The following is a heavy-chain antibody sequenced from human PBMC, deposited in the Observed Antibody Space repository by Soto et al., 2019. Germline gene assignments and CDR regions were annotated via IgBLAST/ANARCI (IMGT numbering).Heavy chain of an antibody. CDR3: AHRHRGYCSGGSCSSDAFDI. CDR1: GCSLSTNEEG. Sequence: FRPKRVNTIPVLTMTCNFGGCSLSTNEEGVGWIRQPPAKALEWLALIYWDDDKRYSPSLKSRLTITKDTSKNQVVLTMTNMDPVDAATYYCAHRHRGYCSGGSCSSDAFDIWGHGTMVTVSS. CDR2: IYWDDDK. D-gene: IGHD2-15*01. J-gene: IGHJ3*02. V-gene: IGHV2-5*02.